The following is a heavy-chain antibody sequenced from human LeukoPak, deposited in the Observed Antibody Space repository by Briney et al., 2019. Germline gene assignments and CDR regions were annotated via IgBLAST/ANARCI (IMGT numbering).Heavy chain of an antibody. CDR3: ARTFYPGFQTDFLDY. Sequence: PSETLSLTCTVPGGSVSSGSYCWSWIRQPPGKGLEWIGYIYFSGSTKYRPSLKSRVTISIDTSKNQFSLKLSSVTAADTAVYYCARTFYPGFQTDFLDYWGQGILVTVSS. CDR1: GGSVSSGSYC. CDR2: IYFSGST. D-gene: IGHD3-16*01. J-gene: IGHJ4*02. V-gene: IGHV4-61*01.